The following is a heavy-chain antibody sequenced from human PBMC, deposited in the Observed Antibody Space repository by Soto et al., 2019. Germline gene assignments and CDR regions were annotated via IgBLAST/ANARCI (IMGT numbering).Heavy chain of an antibody. CDR3: ARENTILGYGMDV. V-gene: IGHV3-30*03. CDR1: RFTFRSYG. J-gene: IGHJ6*02. D-gene: IGHD3-3*01. CDR2: ISYDGSNK. Sequence: GGSMRLSCAASRFTFRSYGVHWVGQAPDELMEWVAVISYDGSNKNYADSVKGRFTISRHNSQHTPYLQMTSQRAKDTAVYYCARENTILGYGMDVWGQGTTVTVSS.